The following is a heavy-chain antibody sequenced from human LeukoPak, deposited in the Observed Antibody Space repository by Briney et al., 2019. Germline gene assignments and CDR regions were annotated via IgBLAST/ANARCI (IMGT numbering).Heavy chain of an antibody. CDR1: GYSISSGYL. J-gene: IGHJ4*02. CDR2: IDGSGSS. D-gene: IGHD1-14*01. CDR3: ARVWYNTRWYAFDV. Sequence: SETLSLTCTVSGYSISSGYLWGWIRQPPGKGLEWIGSIDGSGSSYYNPSLKSRVTISVDTSKNQFSLTLSSVTAADTAVYYCARVWYNTRWYAFDVWGQGTQVTVSS. V-gene: IGHV4-38-2*02.